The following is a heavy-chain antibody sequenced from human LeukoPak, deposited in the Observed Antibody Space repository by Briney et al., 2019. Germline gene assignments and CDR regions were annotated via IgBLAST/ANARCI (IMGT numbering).Heavy chain of an antibody. V-gene: IGHV4-59*12. Sequence: GSLRLSCAASGFTFSSYWMSWIRQPPGKGLEWIGTICYGGTTYYNPSFQSRLTISVDSSKNQFSLTLSSVTAADTAVYYCVKDRGNHVTDYWGQGTLVTVSS. CDR1: GFTFSSYW. CDR2: ICYGGTT. D-gene: IGHD1-14*01. CDR3: VKDRGNHVTDY. J-gene: IGHJ4*02.